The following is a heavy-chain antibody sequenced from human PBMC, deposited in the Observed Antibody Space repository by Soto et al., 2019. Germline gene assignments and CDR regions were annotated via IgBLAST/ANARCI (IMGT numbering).Heavy chain of an antibody. D-gene: IGHD6-13*01. CDR3: ARDRRIAAAGTWFDP. Sequence: QVQLVQSGAEVKKPGASVKVSCKASGYTFTSYGISWVRQAPGQGLEWMGWISAYNGNTNYAQKLQGRVPQTTDPSPSTAYLELRGLRSDDTAVYCCARDRRIAAAGTWFDPWGQGTLVTVSS. CDR2: ISAYNGNT. V-gene: IGHV1-18*01. CDR1: GYTFTSYG. J-gene: IGHJ5*02.